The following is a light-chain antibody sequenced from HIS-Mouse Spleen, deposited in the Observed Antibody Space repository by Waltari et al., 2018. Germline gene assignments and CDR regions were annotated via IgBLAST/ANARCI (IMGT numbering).Light chain of an antibody. CDR1: SSNIGSNY. CDR3: AAWDDSLSGPV. CDR2: RNN. J-gene: IGLJ3*02. Sequence: QSVLTQPPSASGTPGQRVTISCSGSSSNIGSNYVYWYQQLPGTAPKLLIYRNNQRPSEVPDRFSVSKSGTSASLAISGLRSEDEADYYCAAWDDSLSGPVFGGGTKLTVL. V-gene: IGLV1-47*01.